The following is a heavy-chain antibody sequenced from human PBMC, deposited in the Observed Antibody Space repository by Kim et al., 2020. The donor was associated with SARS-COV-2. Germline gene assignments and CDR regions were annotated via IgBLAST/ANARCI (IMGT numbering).Heavy chain of an antibody. V-gene: IGHV1-18*04. J-gene: IGHJ6*02. CDR3: ARDRYCSSTSCYLGVYYYYYGMDV. CDR2: ISAYNVNT. CDR1: GYTFTSYG. Sequence: ASVKVSCKASGYTFTSYGFSWVRQAPGQGLEWMGWISAYNVNTNYAQKLQGRVTMNTDTSTSTAYMELRSLRSDDTAVYYCARDRYCSSTSCYLGVYYYYYGMDVWGQGTTVTVSS. D-gene: IGHD2-2*01.